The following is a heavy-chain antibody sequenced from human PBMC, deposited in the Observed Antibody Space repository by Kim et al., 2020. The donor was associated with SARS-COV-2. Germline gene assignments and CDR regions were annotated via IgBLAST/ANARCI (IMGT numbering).Heavy chain of an antibody. CDR2: IYPGDSDT. CDR3: ARLGPKRITIQLRPYYYGMDV. J-gene: IGHJ6*02. V-gene: IGHV5-51*01. D-gene: IGHD3-9*01. Sequence: GESLKISCKGSGYSFTSYWIGWVRQMPGKGLEWMGIIYPGDSDTRYSPSFQGQVTISADKSISPAYLQWSSLKASDTAMYYCARLGPKRITIQLRPYYYGMDVWGQGTTVTVSS. CDR1: GYSFTSYW.